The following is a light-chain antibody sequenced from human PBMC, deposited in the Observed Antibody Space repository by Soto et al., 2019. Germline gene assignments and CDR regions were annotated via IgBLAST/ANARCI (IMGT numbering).Light chain of an antibody. J-gene: IGKJ2*01. CDR2: WAS. V-gene: IGKV4-1*01. Sequence: DIVMTQSPDSLAVSLGERATINCKSSQSVLYSSNNKNYLAWYQKRPGQPPKLLMYWASTRESGVPDRFSGSGSGTDFTLTITSLQAEDVAVYYCQQYESTPPTFGQGTKLEIK. CDR3: QQYESTPPT. CDR1: QSVLYSSNNKNY.